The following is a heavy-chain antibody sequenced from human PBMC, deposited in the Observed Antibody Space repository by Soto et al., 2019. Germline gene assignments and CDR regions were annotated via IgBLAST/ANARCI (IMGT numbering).Heavy chain of an antibody. V-gene: IGHV3-7*01. CDR1: VFTLSNYC. Sequence: GGSLRLSGAASVFTLSNYCMSWVRQAPGKGLEWVANIKQDGSQNYYVDSVKGRFTTSRDNTKNSFYLQMNSLRAEDTAVYYCARDHINGWKFDYWGRGTLVTVSS. CDR2: IKQDGSQN. D-gene: IGHD6-19*01. CDR3: ARDHINGWKFDY. J-gene: IGHJ4*02.